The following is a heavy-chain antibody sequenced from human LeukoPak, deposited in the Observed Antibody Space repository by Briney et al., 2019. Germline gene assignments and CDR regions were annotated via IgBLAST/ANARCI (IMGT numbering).Heavy chain of an antibody. CDR3: AREGLKELRY. J-gene: IGHJ4*02. CDR1: GLTFSSYG. D-gene: IGHD1-26*01. CDR2: IRYDGSNK. V-gene: IGHV3-30*02. Sequence: GGSLRLSCAASGLTFSSYGMHWVRQAPGKGLEWVAFIRYDGSNKYYADSVKGRFTISRDNSKNTLYLQMNSLRAEDTAVYYCAREGLKELRYWGQGTLVTVSS.